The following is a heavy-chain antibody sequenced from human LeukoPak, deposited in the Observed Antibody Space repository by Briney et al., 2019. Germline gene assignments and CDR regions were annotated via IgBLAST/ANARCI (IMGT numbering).Heavy chain of an antibody. V-gene: IGHV4-34*01. D-gene: IGHD3-3*01. Sequence: SETLSLTCAVYGGSFSGYYWSWIRQPPGKGLEWIGEINHSGSTNYNPSLKSRVTISVDTSKNQFSLKLSSVTAADTAVYYCARYPSWHYDFWGGYSALYFDYWGQGTLVTVSS. CDR1: GGSFSGYY. CDR3: ARYPSWHYDFWGGYSALYFDY. CDR2: INHSGST. J-gene: IGHJ4*02.